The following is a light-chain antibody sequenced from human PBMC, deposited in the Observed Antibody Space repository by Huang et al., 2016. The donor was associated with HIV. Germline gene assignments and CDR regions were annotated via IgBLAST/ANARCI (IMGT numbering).Light chain of an antibody. V-gene: IGKV1-33*01. Sequence: DIQMTHSPSSLSASVGDRVTISGQASQDISNYLHWYQQKPGKAPKVLIYDATNLERVVPSRFSGSGSGTDFTFTISNLQPEDIGTDYCLQYDNLLTFGGGTKVEIK. J-gene: IGKJ4*01. CDR1: QDISNY. CDR3: LQYDNLLT. CDR2: DAT.